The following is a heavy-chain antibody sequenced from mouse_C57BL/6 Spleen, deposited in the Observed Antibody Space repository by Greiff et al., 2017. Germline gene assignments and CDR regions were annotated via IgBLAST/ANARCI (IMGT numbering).Heavy chain of an antibody. V-gene: IGHV1-80*01. CDR2: IYPGDGDT. CDR3: AIARIDYYGSSYAYYCDY. Sequence: VQLQQSGAELVKPGASVKISCKASGYAFSSYWMNWVKQRPGKGLEWIGQIYPGDGDTTYNGKFKGKATLTADKSTNTADMQLSSLTSEDSAVYFCAIARIDYYGSSYAYYCDYWGQGTTLTVSS. CDR1: GYAFSSYW. D-gene: IGHD1-1*01. J-gene: IGHJ2*01.